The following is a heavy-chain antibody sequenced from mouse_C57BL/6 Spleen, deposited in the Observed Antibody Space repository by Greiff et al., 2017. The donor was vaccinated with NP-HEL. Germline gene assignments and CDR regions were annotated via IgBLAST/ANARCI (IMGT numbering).Heavy chain of an antibody. Sequence: QVQLQQSGPELVKPGASVKISCKASGYAFSSSWMNWVKQRPGKGLEWIGRIYPGDGDTNYNGKFKGKATLTVDKSSSTAYMQLSSLTSEDSAVYFSARQSGSSWFAGWGKGALVTVAT. CDR1: GYAFSSSW. J-gene: IGHJ3*01. D-gene: IGHD1-3*01. CDR3: ARQSGSSWFAG. V-gene: IGHV1-82*01. CDR2: IYPGDGDT.